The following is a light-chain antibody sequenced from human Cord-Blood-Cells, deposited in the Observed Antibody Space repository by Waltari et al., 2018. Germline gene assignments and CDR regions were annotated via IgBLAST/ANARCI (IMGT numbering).Light chain of an antibody. Sequence: SSELTQDPAVSVALGQTVRITCQGDSLRSYYASWYQQKPGQAPVLVIYGKNNRPSGIPDRFSGSSSGHTASLTITGAQAEDEADYYCYSRDSSGNHVVFGGGTKLTVL. J-gene: IGLJ2*01. V-gene: IGLV3-19*01. CDR3: YSRDSSGNHVV. CDR2: GKN. CDR1: SLRSYY.